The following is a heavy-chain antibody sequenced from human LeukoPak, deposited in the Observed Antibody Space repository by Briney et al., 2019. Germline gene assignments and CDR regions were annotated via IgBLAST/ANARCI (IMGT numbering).Heavy chain of an antibody. CDR1: GFTFSSYS. V-gene: IGHV3-21*01. CDR2: ISSSSSYI. CDR3: ARAGCSGGSRYDS. Sequence: GGSLRLSCAASGFTFSSYSMNWVRQAPGKGLEWVSSISSSSSYIYYADSVKGRFTISRDNAKNSLYLLMNSLRAEDTAVYYCARAGCSGGSRYDSWGQGTMVTVSS. J-gene: IGHJ3*01. D-gene: IGHD2-15*01.